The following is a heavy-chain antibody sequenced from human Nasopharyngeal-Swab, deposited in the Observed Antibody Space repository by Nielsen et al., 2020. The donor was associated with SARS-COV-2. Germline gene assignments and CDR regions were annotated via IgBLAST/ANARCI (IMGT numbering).Heavy chain of an antibody. CDR2: FSSNGART. Sequence: GESLKISCAASGFTFSSYAMVWVRQAPGKGLEWVSGFSSNGARTYYADSVKGRFTISRDNSKNTLYLQMNSLRAEDTAIYYCAKDRLGAPTYYFDFWGQGTLVTVSS. CDR1: GFTFSSYA. CDR3: AKDRLGAPTYYFDF. D-gene: IGHD1-26*01. V-gene: IGHV3-23*01. J-gene: IGHJ4*02.